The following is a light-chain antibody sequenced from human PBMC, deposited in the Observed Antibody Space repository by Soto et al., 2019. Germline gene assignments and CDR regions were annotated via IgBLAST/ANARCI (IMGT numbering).Light chain of an antibody. CDR3: QQRSDWPWT. J-gene: IGKJ1*01. CDR2: DTS. Sequence: EIVLTQSPATLSLSPGERATLSCRASQSVSSYLAWYQQKPSQAPRLLIYDTSNRATGIPARFRGSGSGTDFTLTISSLEPEDFAVYYCQQRSDWPWTFGQGTKVEIK. CDR1: QSVSSY. V-gene: IGKV3-11*01.